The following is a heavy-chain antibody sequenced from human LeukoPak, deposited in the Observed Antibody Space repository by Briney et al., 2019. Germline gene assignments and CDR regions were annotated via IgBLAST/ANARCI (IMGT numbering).Heavy chain of an antibody. Sequence: PGGSLRLSCAASGFTFSSYGMHWVRQAPGKGLEWMAVISYDGSNKYYADSVKGRFTISRDNSKNTLYLQMNSLRAEDTAVYYCAREAYYYDSSGYHARLHDEYYFDYRGQGTLVTVSS. CDR2: ISYDGSNK. CDR3: AREAYYYDSSGYHARLHDEYYFDY. J-gene: IGHJ4*02. D-gene: IGHD3-22*01. V-gene: IGHV3-30*03. CDR1: GFTFSSYG.